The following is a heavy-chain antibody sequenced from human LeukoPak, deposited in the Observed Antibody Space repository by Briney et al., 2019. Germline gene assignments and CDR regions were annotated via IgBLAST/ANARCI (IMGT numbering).Heavy chain of an antibody. D-gene: IGHD6-6*01. CDR3: ARAIAARQYNWFDP. V-gene: IGHV3-30-3*01. CDR2: ISYDGSNK. J-gene: IGHJ5*02. CDR1: GFTFSSYA. Sequence: GSLRLSCAASGFTFSSYAMHWVRQAPGKGLEWVAVISYDGSNKYYADSVKGRFTISRDNSKNTLYLQMNSLRAEDTAVYYCARAIAARQYNWFDPWGQGTLVTVSS.